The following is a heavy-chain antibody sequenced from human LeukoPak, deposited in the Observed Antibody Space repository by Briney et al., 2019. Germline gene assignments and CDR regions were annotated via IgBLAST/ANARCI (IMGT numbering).Heavy chain of an antibody. J-gene: IGHJ3*02. D-gene: IGHD2-21*02. Sequence: SVKVSCKASGGTFSSYAISWVRQAPGQGLEWMGGIIPIFGTANYAQKFQGRVTITADESTSTAYMELSSLRSEDTAVYYCARGSSIVVVTFRGTGHAFDIWGQGTMVTVSS. V-gene: IGHV1-69*13. CDR3: ARGSSIVVVTFRGTGHAFDI. CDR1: GGTFSSYA. CDR2: IIPIFGTA.